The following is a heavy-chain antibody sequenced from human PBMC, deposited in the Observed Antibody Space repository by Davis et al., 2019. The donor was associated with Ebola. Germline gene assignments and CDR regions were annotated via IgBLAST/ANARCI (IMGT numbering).Heavy chain of an antibody. D-gene: IGHD3-9*01. CDR2: ISSSSSYI. V-gene: IGHV3-21*01. CDR1: GFTFSSYS. Sequence: LSLTCAASGFTFSSYSMNWVRQAPGKGLEWVSSISSSSSYIYYADSVKGRFTISRDNAKNSLYLQMNSLRDEDTAVYYCARNDILTGYLMSYYFDYWGQGTLVTVSS. J-gene: IGHJ4*02. CDR3: ARNDILTGYLMSYYFDY.